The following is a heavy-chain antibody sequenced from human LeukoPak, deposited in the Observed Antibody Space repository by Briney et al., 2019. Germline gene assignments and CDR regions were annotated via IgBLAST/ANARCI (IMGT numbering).Heavy chain of an antibody. V-gene: IGHV3-48*03. Sequence: HSGGSLRLSCAVSGFSFSNYEMNWVRQAPGQGLEWISYITASSTTIYYADSVKGRFTISRDNAKNSLYLQMNGLRGEDTAVYYCAKGPGARGHFNWFDPWGQGTLVTVSS. CDR3: AKGPGARGHFNWFDP. D-gene: IGHD5-12*01. CDR2: ITASSTTI. J-gene: IGHJ5*02. CDR1: GFSFSNYE.